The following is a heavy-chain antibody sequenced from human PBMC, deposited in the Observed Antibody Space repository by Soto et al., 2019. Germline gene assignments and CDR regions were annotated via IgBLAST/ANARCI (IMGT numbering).Heavy chain of an antibody. Sequence: EVQLVESGGGLVQPGGSLRLSCAASGFTVSSNDMSWVRQAPGKGLEWVSIIYTGGSTHYADSVKGRFTISRDDSKNTLYLQMNSLRDEDTAVYYCARLMTTVTGWGQGTLVTVSS. CDR2: IYTGGST. D-gene: IGHD4-17*01. CDR3: ARLMTTVTG. CDR1: GFTVSSND. J-gene: IGHJ4*02. V-gene: IGHV3-66*01.